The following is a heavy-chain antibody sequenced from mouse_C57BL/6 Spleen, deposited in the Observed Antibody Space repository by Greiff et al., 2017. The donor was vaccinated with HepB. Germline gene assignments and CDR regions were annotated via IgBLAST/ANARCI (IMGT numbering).Heavy chain of an antibody. Sequence: VQLQQSGAELVKPGASVKISCKASGYAFSSYWMNWVKQRPGKGLEWIGQIYPGDGDTNYNGKFKGKATLTADQSSSTAYMQLSSLTSEDSAVYFCARRKLDYYAMDYWGQGTSVTVSS. CDR2: IYPGDGDT. J-gene: IGHJ4*01. CDR1: GYAFSSYW. D-gene: IGHD3-1*01. V-gene: IGHV1-80*01. CDR3: ARRKLDYYAMDY.